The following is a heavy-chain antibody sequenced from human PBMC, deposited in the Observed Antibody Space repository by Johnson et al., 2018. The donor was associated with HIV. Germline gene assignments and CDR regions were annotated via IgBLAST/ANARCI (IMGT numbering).Heavy chain of an antibody. V-gene: IGHV3-7*01. CDR1: GFTFSSYW. CDR3: ASEVYRDAFDI. Sequence: VQLVESGGGLVQPGGSLRLSCAASGFTFSSYWMSWVRQAPGKGLEWVANIKQDGSEKYYVDSVKGRFTISRDNAKNSLYLQMNSLRAEDTAVYYWASEVYRDAFDIWGQGTMVTVSS. D-gene: IGHD5-12*01. J-gene: IGHJ3*02. CDR2: IKQDGSEK.